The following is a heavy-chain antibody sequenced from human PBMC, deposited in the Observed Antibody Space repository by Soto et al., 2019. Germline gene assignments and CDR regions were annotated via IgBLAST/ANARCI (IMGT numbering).Heavy chain of an antibody. D-gene: IGHD3-9*01. Sequence: EVQLLESGGGLVQPGGSLRLSCAASGFTFSSYAMSWVRQAPGKGLEWVSAISGSGGSTYYADSVKGRFTISRDNSKNTQYLQMNSLRAEDTAVYYCAKGYWIFDILTGHDYWGQGTLVTVSS. V-gene: IGHV3-23*01. CDR3: AKGYWIFDILTGHDY. J-gene: IGHJ4*02. CDR1: GFTFSSYA. CDR2: ISGSGGST.